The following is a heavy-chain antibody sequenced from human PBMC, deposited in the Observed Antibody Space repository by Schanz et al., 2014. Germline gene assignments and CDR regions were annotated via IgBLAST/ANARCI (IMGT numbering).Heavy chain of an antibody. CDR1: GFTVSSNY. D-gene: IGHD3-16*02. V-gene: IGHV3-53*01. CDR3: AKYRYSVFDFDY. J-gene: IGHJ4*02. Sequence: EVQLVESGGGLIQPGGSLRLSCAVSGFTVSSNYMSWVRQAPGKGLEWVSTVYMSAASTRYADSVKGRFIISRDSSKNTLYLQMNSLRAEDTAIYYCAKYRYSVFDFDYWGQGTLVTVSS. CDR2: VYMSAAST.